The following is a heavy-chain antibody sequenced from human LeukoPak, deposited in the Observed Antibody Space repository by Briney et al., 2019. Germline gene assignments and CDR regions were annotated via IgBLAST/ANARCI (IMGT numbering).Heavy chain of an antibody. J-gene: IGHJ4*02. CDR3: LYSSSWKNRDY. D-gene: IGHD6-13*01. V-gene: IGHV4-34*03. CDR2: IYHSGST. CDR1: GGSFSGYY. Sequence: SETLSLTCAVCGGSFSGYYWSWIRQPPGKGLEWIGEIYHSGSTNYNPSLKSRVTISVDKSKNQFSLKLSSVTAADTAVYYCLYSSSWKNRDYWGQGTLVTVSS.